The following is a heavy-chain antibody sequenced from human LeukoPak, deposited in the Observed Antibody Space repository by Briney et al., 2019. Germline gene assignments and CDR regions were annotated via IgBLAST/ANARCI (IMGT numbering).Heavy chain of an antibody. V-gene: IGHV4-59*01. D-gene: IGHD2-15*01. CDR2: IYYSGST. J-gene: IGHJ4*02. Sequence: SETLSLTCTVSGGSISSYYWSWIRQPPGKGLEWIGYIYYSGSTNYNPSLKSRVTISVDTSKNQFSLKLSSVTAADTAAYYCARIGYCSGGSCYPLDYWGQGTLVTVSS. CDR3: ARIGYCSGGSCYPLDY. CDR1: GGSISSYY.